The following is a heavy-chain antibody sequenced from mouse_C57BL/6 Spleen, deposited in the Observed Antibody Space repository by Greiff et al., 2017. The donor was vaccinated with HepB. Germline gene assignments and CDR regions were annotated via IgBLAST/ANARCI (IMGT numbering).Heavy chain of an antibody. J-gene: IGHJ1*03. CDR3: ARWDYYGSSYSYFDV. Sequence: VKLQESGAELARPGASVKLSCKASGYTFTSYGISWVKQRTGQGLEWIGEIYPRSGNTYYNEKFKGKATLTADKSSSTAYMELRSLTSEDSAVYFCARWDYYGSSYSYFDVWGTGTTVTVSS. CDR2: IYPRSGNT. D-gene: IGHD1-1*01. V-gene: IGHV1-81*01. CDR1: GYTFTSYG.